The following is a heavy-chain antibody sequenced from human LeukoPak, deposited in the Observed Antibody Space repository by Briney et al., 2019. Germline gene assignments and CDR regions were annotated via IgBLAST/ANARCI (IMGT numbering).Heavy chain of an antibody. J-gene: IGHJ6*03. D-gene: IGHD4-11*01. V-gene: IGHV1-69*05. Sequence: AVTVSCKSSGGTFSSYAITWVRHAPGQGLEWMGGIIPSFGTANYAQKFHGSGTITTDESTSTAYMELSSLRSEDTAVYYCATTVTTIYYYMDVWGKGTTVTVSS. CDR1: GGTFSSYA. CDR2: IIPSFGTA. CDR3: ATTVTTIYYYMDV.